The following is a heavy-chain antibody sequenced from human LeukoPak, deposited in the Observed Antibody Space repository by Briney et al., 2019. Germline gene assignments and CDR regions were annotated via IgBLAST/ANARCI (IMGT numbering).Heavy chain of an antibody. CDR1: GASMRSRGYY. Sequence: SETLSLTCTVSGASMRSRGYYWSWIRQAPVKGLEWIGTIHYTGKPYYNLSLKSRLTISIDTSNNQLSLDLRSVTAADTAVYYCARTRYYYNSRSYGAPYYFDYWGQGTLVTVSS. D-gene: IGHD3-10*01. J-gene: IGHJ4*02. CDR2: IHYTGKP. V-gene: IGHV4-39*01. CDR3: ARTRYYYNSRSYGAPYYFDY.